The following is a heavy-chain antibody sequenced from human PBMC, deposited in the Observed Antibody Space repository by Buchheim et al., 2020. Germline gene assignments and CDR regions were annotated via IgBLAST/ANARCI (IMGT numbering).Heavy chain of an antibody. CDR2: ISGSGGST. D-gene: IGHD1-14*01. Sequence: EVQLLESGGGLVQPGGSLRLSCAAPGFTFSSYAMSWVRQAPGKGLEWVSPISGSGGSTYYADSVKGRSTLSRDNSKNTLYLQMNSLRAEDTAVYYCAKTGGLVYYYGMDVWGQGTT. CDR1: GFTFSSYA. CDR3: AKTGGLVYYYGMDV. J-gene: IGHJ6*02. V-gene: IGHV3-23*01.